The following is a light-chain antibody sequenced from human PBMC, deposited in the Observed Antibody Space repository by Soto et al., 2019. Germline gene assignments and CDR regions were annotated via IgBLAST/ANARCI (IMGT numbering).Light chain of an antibody. CDR3: QQYYNWTPGT. V-gene: IGKV3-15*01. CDR1: QSISSS. Sequence: EIVLTQSPATLSVSPGERATLSCRASQSISSSLAWYQQQPGQAPRLLIYHASTRAAGIPARFSGSGSGTEFTLTISSLQSEDFAVYYCQQYYNWTPGTFGQGTKVEIK. J-gene: IGKJ1*01. CDR2: HAS.